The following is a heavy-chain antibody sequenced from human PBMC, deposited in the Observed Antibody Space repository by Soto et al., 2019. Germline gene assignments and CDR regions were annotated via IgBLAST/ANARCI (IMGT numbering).Heavy chain of an antibody. CDR1: GGSISSYS. D-gene: IGHD2-2*01. J-gene: IGHJ4*02. CDR3: ARSSSRTAMFNDF. Sequence: QVQLQESGPGLVKPSETLSLTCTVSGGSISSYSWIWIRQPPGKVLEWIGYIYYTGSTDYNPSLKSRVTISVDTSKNQFSLRLSSATAADTAVYYCARSSSRTAMFNDFWGQGTLVTVSS. V-gene: IGHV4-59*01. CDR2: IYYTGST.